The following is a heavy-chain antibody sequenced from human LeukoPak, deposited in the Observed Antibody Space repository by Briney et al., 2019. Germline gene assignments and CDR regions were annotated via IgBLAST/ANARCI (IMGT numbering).Heavy chain of an antibody. CDR2: IYYSGST. V-gene: IGHV4-59*01. J-gene: IGHJ5*02. Sequence: SETLSLTCTVSGGSISSYYWSWIRQPPGKGLEWIGYIYYSGSTNYNPCLKSRVTISEDTSKNQFSLKLSSVTAADTAVYYCARVSSSSSNWFDPWGQGTLVTVSS. D-gene: IGHD6-6*01. CDR1: GGSISSYY. CDR3: ARVSSSSSNWFDP.